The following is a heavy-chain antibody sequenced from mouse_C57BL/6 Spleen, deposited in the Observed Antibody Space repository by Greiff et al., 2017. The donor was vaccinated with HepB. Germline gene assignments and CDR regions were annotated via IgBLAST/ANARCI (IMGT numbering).Heavy chain of an antibody. CDR2: IWSGGST. Sequence: VQLQQSGPGLVQPSPSLSITCTVSGFSLTSYGVHWVRQSPGKGLEWLGVIWSGGSTDYNAAFISRLNISKDNSKSQVFFKMNSLQADDTAIDYCARRIDYYGSRRDYYAMDYWGQGTSVTVAS. D-gene: IGHD1-1*01. V-gene: IGHV2-2*01. J-gene: IGHJ4*01. CDR1: GFSLTSYG. CDR3: ARRIDYYGSRRDYYAMDY.